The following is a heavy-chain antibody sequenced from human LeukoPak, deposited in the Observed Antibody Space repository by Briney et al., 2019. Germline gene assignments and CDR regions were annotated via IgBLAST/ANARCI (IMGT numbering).Heavy chain of an antibody. CDR1: GYSFSSYW. CDR2: IYPGDSDT. D-gene: IGHD3-22*01. V-gene: IGHV5-51*01. CDR3: ARHLVYDSGYCDF. Sequence: GESLKISCKGSGYSFSSYWIGWVRQMSGKGLEWMGIIYPGDSDTRYSPSFQGQVTISADKSISTAFLQWSSLKPSDTAMYYCARHLVYDSGYCDFWGQGTLVTVSS. J-gene: IGHJ4*02.